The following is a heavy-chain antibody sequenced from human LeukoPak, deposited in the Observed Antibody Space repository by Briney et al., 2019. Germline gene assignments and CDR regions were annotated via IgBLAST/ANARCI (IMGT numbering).Heavy chain of an antibody. CDR2: IIPIFGTA. J-gene: IGHJ3*02. D-gene: IGHD5-18*01. Sequence: SVKVSCKASGGTFSSYAISWVRQAPGQGLEWMGGIIPIFGTANYAQKFQGRVTITADESTSTAYMELSGLRSEDTAVYYCARDRTRYSYGPYDAFDIWGQGTMVTVSS. CDR3: ARDRTRYSYGPYDAFDI. CDR1: GGTFSSYA. V-gene: IGHV1-69*01.